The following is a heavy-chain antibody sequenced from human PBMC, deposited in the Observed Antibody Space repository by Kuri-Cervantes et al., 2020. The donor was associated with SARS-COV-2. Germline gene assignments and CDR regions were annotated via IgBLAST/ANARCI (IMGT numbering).Heavy chain of an antibody. CDR3: AREVEGSDAFDI. V-gene: IGHV4-59*01. Sequence: SETLSLTCTVSGGSISSYYWNWIRQPPGKGLEWIAYIYYTGSANYNPSLKSRVTISVDTSKNQFSLKLSSVTAADTAVYYCAREVEGSDAFDIWGQGTMVTVSS. CDR1: GGSISSYY. CDR2: IYYTGSA. J-gene: IGHJ3*02.